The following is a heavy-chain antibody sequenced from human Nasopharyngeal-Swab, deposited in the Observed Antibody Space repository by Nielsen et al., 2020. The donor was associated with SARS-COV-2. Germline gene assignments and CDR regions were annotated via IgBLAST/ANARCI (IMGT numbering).Heavy chain of an antibody. V-gene: IGHV1-2*06. Sequence: WVRQAPGQGLEWMGRINPNSGGTNYAQKFQGRVTMTRDTSISTAYMELSRLRSDDTAVYYCAEGVNCSSTSCYYYYGMDVWGQGTTVTVSS. D-gene: IGHD2-2*01. CDR3: AEGVNCSSTSCYYYYGMDV. J-gene: IGHJ6*02. CDR2: INPNSGGT.